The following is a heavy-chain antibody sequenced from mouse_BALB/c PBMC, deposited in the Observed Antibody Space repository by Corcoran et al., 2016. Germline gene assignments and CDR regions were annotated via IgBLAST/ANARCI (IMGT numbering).Heavy chain of an antibody. J-gene: IGHJ3*01. CDR1: GYAFTNYL. CDR3: ARENYGNYVGFAY. V-gene: IGHV1-54*01. Sequence: QVQLQQSGAELVRPGTSVKVSCKASGYAFTNYLIEWVKQRPGQGLEWIGVINPGSGGTNYNEKFKGKATLTADKSSSTAYMQLSSLTSDDSAVYFCARENYGNYVGFAYWGQGTLVTVSA. D-gene: IGHD2-1*01. CDR2: INPGSGGT.